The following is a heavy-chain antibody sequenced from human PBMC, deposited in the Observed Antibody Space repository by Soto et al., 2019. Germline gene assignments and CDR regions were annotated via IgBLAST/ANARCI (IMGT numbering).Heavy chain of an antibody. CDR1: GFSFSSYS. V-gene: IGHV3-21*01. J-gene: IGHJ5*02. CDR2: ISSSASHI. CDR3: AREYTGFCSGGTCYWFDP. D-gene: IGHD2-15*01. Sequence: EVQLVESGGGLVKPGGSLRLSCAASGFSFSSYSMNWVRQAPGKGLEWVSSISSSASHINYADSVKGRFTISRDNAKKSLYLKMNSLRAEDTAVYYCAREYTGFCSGGTCYWFDPWGQGPLVTVSS.